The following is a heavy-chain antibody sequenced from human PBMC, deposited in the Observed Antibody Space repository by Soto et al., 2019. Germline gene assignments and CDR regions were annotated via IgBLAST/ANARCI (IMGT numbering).Heavy chain of an antibody. CDR1: GGSISTSTYY. Sequence: QLQLHESGPGLVKPSETLSLACTVAGGSISTSTYYWVWIRQPPGKGLEWIGSVYYIGTTYYKPSHKSRLTMSLDTSTNQFSLRLTSLIASDTAVYYCARHYEGGNHWGQGTLVTVSS. D-gene: IGHD3-16*01. J-gene: IGHJ5*02. CDR2: VYYIGTT. CDR3: ARHYEGGNH. V-gene: IGHV4-39*01.